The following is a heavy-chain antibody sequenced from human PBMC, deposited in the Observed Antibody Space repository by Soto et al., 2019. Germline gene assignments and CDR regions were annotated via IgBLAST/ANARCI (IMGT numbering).Heavy chain of an antibody. CDR1: GGTLNKHA. D-gene: IGHD6-19*01. Sequence: QVQLVQSGAEVKKPGSSVKVSCRASGGTLNKHAITWVRRAPGLGLEWLGGIIPMFGIPNYPQKFQGRVTITADDYTNTSHMELNSLTSDDTAVYYCARGGTSGWLKGAYAVWGPGTMVTVSS. CDR3: ARGGTSGWLKGAYAV. V-gene: IGHV1-69*01. CDR2: IIPMFGIP. J-gene: IGHJ3*01.